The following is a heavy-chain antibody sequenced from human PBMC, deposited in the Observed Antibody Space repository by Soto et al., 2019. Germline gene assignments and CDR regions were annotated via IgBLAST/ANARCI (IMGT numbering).Heavy chain of an antibody. CDR1: GFTFSSFA. V-gene: IGHV3-23*01. CDR3: ASAVDYFGSGTYSRFDS. CDR2: MSGGGAIT. Sequence: DVQLLESGGHLVHPGGSLRLSCVASGFTFSSFAMTWVRQAPGTGLEGESSMSGGGAITNYPDSVRGRSTISRDDPRNTLYVQIDSLRAGDTAVYYCASAVDYFGSGTYSRFDSWGQGPLVTVSS. D-gene: IGHD3-10*01. J-gene: IGHJ4*02.